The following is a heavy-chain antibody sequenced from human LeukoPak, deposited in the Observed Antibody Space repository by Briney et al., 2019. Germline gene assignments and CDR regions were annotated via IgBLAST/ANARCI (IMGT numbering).Heavy chain of an antibody. V-gene: IGHV1-8*01. CDR1: GYTFTNYD. J-gene: IGHJ4*02. CDR2: MGSNSGDT. D-gene: IGHD7-27*01. CDR3: VRGPPNWGFDY. Sequence: ASVKVSCKTSGYTFTNYDINWVRQATGQGLEWMGWMGSNSGDTGYAQKFQGRVTMTRDTFISTAYMELNNVRSEDTAVYYCVRGPPNWGFDYWGQGTLVTVSS.